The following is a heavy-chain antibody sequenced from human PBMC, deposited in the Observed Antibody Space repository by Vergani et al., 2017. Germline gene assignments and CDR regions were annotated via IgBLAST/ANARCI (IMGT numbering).Heavy chain of an antibody. CDR3: ARARCGGACFMSKWLDT. D-gene: IGHD2-21*02. CDR2: VKSDGNSA. Sequence: EVQLVESGGGLVQPGGSLRLSCAASGFTLGQYWMHWVRQTPGTGLEWVSRVKSDGNSAMYADSVKGRFTISRDNSKNTLYLEMKSLRVEEKAVYYCARARCGGACFMSKWLDTWGQGTLVSVSS. CDR1: GFTLGQYW. J-gene: IGHJ5*02. V-gene: IGHV3-74*03.